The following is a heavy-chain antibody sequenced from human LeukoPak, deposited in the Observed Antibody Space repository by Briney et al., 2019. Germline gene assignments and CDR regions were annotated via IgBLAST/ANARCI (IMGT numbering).Heavy chain of an antibody. D-gene: IGHD2-2*01. CDR1: GYTFTGYY. CDR2: INPNSGGT. CDR3: ARETGRYCSSTSCLSY. Sequence: ASVNVSCKASGYTFTGYYMHWVRQAPGQGLEWMGWINPNSGGTNYAQKFQGRVTMTRDTSISTAYMELSRLRSDDTAVYYCARETGRYCSSTSCLSYWGQGTLVTVSS. J-gene: IGHJ4*02. V-gene: IGHV1-2*02.